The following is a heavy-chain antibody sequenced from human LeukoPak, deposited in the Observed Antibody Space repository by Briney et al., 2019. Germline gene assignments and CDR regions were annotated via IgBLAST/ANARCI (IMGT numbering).Heavy chain of an antibody. CDR2: ISGSGGST. V-gene: IGHV3-23*01. J-gene: IGHJ4*02. Sequence: PGGSLRLSCAASGFTFSSYAMSWVRQAPGKGLEWVSVISGSGGSTYSAESVEGRFTISRDNSKNTLYLQMNSLRVEDTAVYYCAKGPRASGWTYFDYWGQGTLVTVSS. CDR1: GFTFSSYA. CDR3: AKGPRASGWTYFDY. D-gene: IGHD6-19*01.